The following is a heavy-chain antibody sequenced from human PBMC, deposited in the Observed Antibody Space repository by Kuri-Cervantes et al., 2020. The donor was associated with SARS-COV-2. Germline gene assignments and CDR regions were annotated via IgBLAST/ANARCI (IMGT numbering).Heavy chain of an antibody. CDR1: GGSISSTSYY. CDR3: ARHVVSGWSGYFDY. V-gene: IGHV4-39*01. J-gene: IGHJ4*02. Sequence: GSLRLSCTVSGGSISSTSYYWGWVRQPPGKGLEWIGSIYYSGSTYYNPSLKSRVTISVDTSKNQFPLKLSSVTAADTAVYYCARHVVSGWSGYFDYWGQGTLVTVSS. D-gene: IGHD3-3*01. CDR2: IYYSGST.